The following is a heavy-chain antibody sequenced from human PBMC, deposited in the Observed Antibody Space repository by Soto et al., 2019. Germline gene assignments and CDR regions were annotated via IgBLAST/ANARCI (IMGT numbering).Heavy chain of an antibody. Sequence: QLQLQESGPGLVKPSETLSLTCSVSGDSINSDKYYWGWIRQPPGKGLEWIGSIYYRGNTYYNPSLQTRVTISLDKSKSQFSLKLNSVTAADSGMYFCARLEGLATISYYFDFWGQGALVTVSS. J-gene: IGHJ4*02. D-gene: IGHD3-9*01. CDR3: ARLEGLATISYYFDF. CDR1: GDSINSDKYY. CDR2: IYYRGNT. V-gene: IGHV4-39*01.